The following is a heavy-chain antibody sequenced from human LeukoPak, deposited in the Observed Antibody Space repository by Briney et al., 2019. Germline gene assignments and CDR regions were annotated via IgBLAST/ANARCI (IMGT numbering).Heavy chain of an antibody. D-gene: IGHD3-3*01. CDR2: IYYSGST. Sequence: SETLSLTCTVSGGSISSSSYYWGWIRQPPGKGLEWIGSIYYSGSTNYNPSLKSRVTMSVDTSKNQFSLKLSSVTAADTAVYYCARDHVSADFWSARTRNAFDIWGQGTMVTVSS. CDR3: ARDHVSADFWSARTRNAFDI. J-gene: IGHJ3*02. V-gene: IGHV4-39*07. CDR1: GGSISSSSYY.